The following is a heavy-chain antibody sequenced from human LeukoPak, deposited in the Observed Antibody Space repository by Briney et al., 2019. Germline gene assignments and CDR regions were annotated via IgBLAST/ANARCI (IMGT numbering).Heavy chain of an antibody. J-gene: IGHJ4*02. Sequence: SETLSLTCAVYGGSFSGYYWSWIRQPPGKGLEWIGEINHSGSTNYNPSLKSRVTISVDTSKNQFSLKLSSVTAADTAVYYCARERTSVKAFLDYWGQGILVTVSS. CDR2: INHSGST. V-gene: IGHV4-34*01. CDR3: ARERTSVKAFLDY. CDR1: GGSFSGYY. D-gene: IGHD3/OR15-3a*01.